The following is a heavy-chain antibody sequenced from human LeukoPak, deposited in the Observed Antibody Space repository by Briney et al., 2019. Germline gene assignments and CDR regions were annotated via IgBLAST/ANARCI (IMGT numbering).Heavy chain of an antibody. V-gene: IGHV1-18*04. CDR1: GYTFTSYY. J-gene: IGHJ6*03. Sequence: GASVKVSCKASGYTFTSYYMHWVRQAPGQGLEWMGWISAYNGNTNYAQKLQGRVTMTTDTSTSTAYMELRSLRSDDTAVYYCARDSTGYSSGWYPYYYYYYMDVWGKGTTVTVSS. D-gene: IGHD6-19*01. CDR3: ARDSTGYSSGWYPYYYYYYMDV. CDR2: ISAYNGNT.